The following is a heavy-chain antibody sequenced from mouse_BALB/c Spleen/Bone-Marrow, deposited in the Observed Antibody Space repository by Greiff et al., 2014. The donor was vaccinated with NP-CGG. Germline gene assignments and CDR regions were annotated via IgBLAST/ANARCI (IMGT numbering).Heavy chain of an antibody. CDR3: ARAWDYFDY. Sequence: EVKLVESGPGLVKPSQTVSLTCTVTGISITTGNYRWSWIRQFPGNKLEWIGHIYYSGTITYNPSLTSRTTITRDTSKNQFFLEKNPLTAEDTATYYCARAWDYFDYWGQGTTLTVSS. CDR1: GISITTGNYR. J-gene: IGHJ2*01. V-gene: IGHV3-5*02. CDR2: IYYSGTI. D-gene: IGHD4-1*01.